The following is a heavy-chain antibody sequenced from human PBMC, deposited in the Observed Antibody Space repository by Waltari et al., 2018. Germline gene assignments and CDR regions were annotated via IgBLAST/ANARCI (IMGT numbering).Heavy chain of an antibody. V-gene: IGHV4-38-2*02. CDR3: VRDLGGSGNSWFDA. J-gene: IGHJ5*02. CDR2: ISHSAKT. CDR1: SYSIRSGYF. D-gene: IGHD3-10*01. Sequence: QVQLQESGPGLARPSETLSLTCAVSSYSIRSGYFWGWIRQPPGKGLQWIGSISHSAKTYYNPALKSRVSMSGDTSKNLFALKVTSVTAADTATYYCVRDLGGSGNSWFDAWGQGTLVIVSS.